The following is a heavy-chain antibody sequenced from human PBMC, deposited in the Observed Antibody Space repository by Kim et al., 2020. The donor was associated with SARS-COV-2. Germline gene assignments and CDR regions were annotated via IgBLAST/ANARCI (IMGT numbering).Heavy chain of an antibody. CDR2: ISSSSSYI. D-gene: IGHD4-17*01. CDR3: ASLSGDHNFDY. J-gene: IGHJ4*02. V-gene: IGHV3-21*01. Sequence: GGSLRLSCAASGFTFSSYSMNWVRQAPGKGLEWDSSISSSSSYIYYADSVKGRFTISRDNAKNSLYLQMNSLRAEDTAVYYCASLSGDHNFDYWGQGTLVTVSS. CDR1: GFTFSSYS.